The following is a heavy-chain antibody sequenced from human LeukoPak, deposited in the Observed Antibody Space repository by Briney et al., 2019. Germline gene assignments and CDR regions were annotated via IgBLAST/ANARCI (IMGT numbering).Heavy chain of an antibody. D-gene: IGHD3-22*01. CDR1: GGSISSYY. Sequence: SETLSLACTVSGGSISSYYWSWIRQPPGKGLEWIGYIYYSGSTNYNPSLKSRVTISVDTSKNQFSLKLSSVTAADTAVYYCAREYSSGFFDYWGQGTLVTVSS. J-gene: IGHJ4*02. CDR2: IYYSGST. CDR3: AREYSSGFFDY. V-gene: IGHV4-59*01.